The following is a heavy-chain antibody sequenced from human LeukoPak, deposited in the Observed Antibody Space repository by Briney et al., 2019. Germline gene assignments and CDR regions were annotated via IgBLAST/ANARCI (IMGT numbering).Heavy chain of an antibody. CDR3: ARAPTYDSSGYYYDY. CDR2: INPNSGGT. Sequence: ASVKVSCKASGGTFSSYAISWVRQAPGQGLEWMGWINPNSGGTNYAQKFQGRVTMTRDTSISTAYMELSRLRSDDTAVYYCARAPTYDSSGYYYDYWGQGTLVTVSS. D-gene: IGHD3-22*01. V-gene: IGHV1-2*02. CDR1: GGTFSSYA. J-gene: IGHJ4*02.